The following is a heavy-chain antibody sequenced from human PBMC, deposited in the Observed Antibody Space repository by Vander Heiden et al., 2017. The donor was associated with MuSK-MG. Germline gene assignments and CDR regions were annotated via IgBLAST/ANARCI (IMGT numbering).Heavy chain of an antibody. CDR2: IYYSGST. CDR1: AGSISSGGYY. V-gene: IGHV4-31*03. J-gene: IGHJ4*02. D-gene: IGHD3-3*01. CDR3: ARGYDFWSGSYYFDY. Sequence: QVQLQAPGPGLVKPSQTLSLTCTVPAGSISSGGYYWSWIRQHPGKGLEWIGYIYYSGSTYYNPSLKSRVTISVDTSKNQFSLKLSSVTAADTAVYYCARGYDFWSGSYYFDYWGQGTLVTVSS.